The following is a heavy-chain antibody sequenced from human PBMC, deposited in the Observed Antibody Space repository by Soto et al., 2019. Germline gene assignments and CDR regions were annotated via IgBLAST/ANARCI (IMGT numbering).Heavy chain of an antibody. CDR3: ARDRDGSSWYAFDI. D-gene: IGHD6-13*01. CDR1: GYTFTGYY. V-gene: IGHV1-2*02. CDR2: INPNSGGT. J-gene: IGHJ3*02. Sequence: ASVKVSCKASGYTFTGYYMHWVRQAPGQGLEWMGWINPNSGGTNYAQKFQGRVTMTRDTSISTAYMELSRLRSDDTAVYYCARDRDGSSWYAFDIWGQGKMVTLSS.